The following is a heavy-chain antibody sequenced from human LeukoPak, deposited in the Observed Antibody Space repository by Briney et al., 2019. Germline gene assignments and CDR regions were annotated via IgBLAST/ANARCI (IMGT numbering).Heavy chain of an antibody. V-gene: IGHV4-59*01. CDR2: IYYSGST. J-gene: IGHJ4*02. CDR1: GGSFSGYY. Sequence: MASETLSLTCAVYGGSFSGYYWSWIRQPPGKGLEWIGYIYYSGSTNYNPSLKSRVTISVDTSKNQFSLKLSSVTAADTAVYYCARLSAAAVDYWGQGTLVTVSS. CDR3: ARLSAAAVDY. D-gene: IGHD6-13*01.